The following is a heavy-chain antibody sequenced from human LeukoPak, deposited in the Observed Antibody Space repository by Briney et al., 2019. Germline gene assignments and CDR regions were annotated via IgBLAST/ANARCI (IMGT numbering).Heavy chain of an antibody. J-gene: IGHJ4*02. CDR3: AKDMVRGVITSDFDY. V-gene: IGHV3-23*01. Sequence: GGSLRLSCAASGFTFSSYAMSWVRQAPGKGLEWVSTISNSGGSTYYADSVKGRFTISRDNSKDTLYLQMNSLRAEDTAVYYCAKDMVRGVITSDFDYWGQGTLVTVSS. CDR2: ISNSGGST. D-gene: IGHD3-10*01. CDR1: GFTFSSYA.